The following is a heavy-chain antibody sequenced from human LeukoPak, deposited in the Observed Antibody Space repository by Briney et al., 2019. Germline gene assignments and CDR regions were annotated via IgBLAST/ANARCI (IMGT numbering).Heavy chain of an antibody. Sequence: GGSLRLSCAASGFTLSSFGIHWVRQAPGKGLEWVAFIRYDGSNKYYADSVKGRFTISRDNPKNTLYLQMNSLRAEDTAVYYCAKDGELHDFWSVYYKKYYYYMDVWGKGTTVTVSS. J-gene: IGHJ6*03. CDR2: IRYDGSNK. CDR1: GFTLSSFG. CDR3: AKDGELHDFWSVYYKKYYYYMDV. D-gene: IGHD3-3*01. V-gene: IGHV3-30*02.